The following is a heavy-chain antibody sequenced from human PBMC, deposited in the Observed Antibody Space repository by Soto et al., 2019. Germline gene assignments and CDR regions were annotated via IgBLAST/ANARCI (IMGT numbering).Heavy chain of an antibody. CDR1: GYTFTSYY. V-gene: IGHV1-46*03. Sequence: VKVSCKASGYTFTSYYMHWVRQAPGQGLEWMGIINPSGGSTSYAQKFQGRVTITRDTSTSTVYMELSSLRSEDTAVYYCARFYGDYAYDYWGQGTLVTVSS. CDR2: INPSGGST. D-gene: IGHD4-17*01. CDR3: ARFYGDYAYDY. J-gene: IGHJ4*02.